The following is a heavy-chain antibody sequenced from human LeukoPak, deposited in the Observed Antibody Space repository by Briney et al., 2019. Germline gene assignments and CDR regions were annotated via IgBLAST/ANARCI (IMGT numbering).Heavy chain of an antibody. D-gene: IGHD2-21*02. CDR3: AREVVVTATPYYYYGMDV. V-gene: IGHV3-30-3*01. CDR2: ISYDGSNK. Sequence: GRSLRLSCAASGFTFSSYAMHWVRQAPGKGLEWVAVISYDGSNKYYADSVKGRFTISRDNSENTLYLQMNSLRAEDTAVYYCAREVVVTATPYYYYGMDVWGQGTTVTVSS. J-gene: IGHJ6*02. CDR1: GFTFSSYA.